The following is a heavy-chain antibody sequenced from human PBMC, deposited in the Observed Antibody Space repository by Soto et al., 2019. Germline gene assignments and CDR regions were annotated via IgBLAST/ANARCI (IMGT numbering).Heavy chain of an antibody. CDR1: NGSISNYY. J-gene: IGHJ5*02. CDR2: VYSSGSA. V-gene: IGHV4-4*07. Sequence: QVQLQESGPGLVKPSETLSLSCTVSNGSISNYYWNWIRRPAGKGLEWLGRVYSSGSASYNPSLRSRITMSVDTSKKQFSLKMNSVTAADTAVYYFARRGHKESWFDPWGQGTLVTVSS. CDR3: ARRGHKESWFDP.